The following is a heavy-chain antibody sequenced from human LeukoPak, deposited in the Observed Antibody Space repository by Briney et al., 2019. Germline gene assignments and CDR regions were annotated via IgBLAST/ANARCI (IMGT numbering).Heavy chain of an antibody. D-gene: IGHD5-12*01. CDR1: GFTFSSHS. V-gene: IGHV3-21*01. J-gene: IGHJ3*02. Sequence: GGSLRLSCAASGFTFSSHSIRWVRHPPGRGLEWVSSISSSTSFIYNAASVKGRFTISRDNAKNSVYLQMSRLRAEDTAMYYCAREGRGYDESIDIWGQGTMVTVFS. CDR3: AREGRGYDESIDI. CDR2: ISSSTSFI.